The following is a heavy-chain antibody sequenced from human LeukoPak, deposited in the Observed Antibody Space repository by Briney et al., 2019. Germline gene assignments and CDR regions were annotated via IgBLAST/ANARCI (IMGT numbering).Heavy chain of an antibody. CDR2: INSDGGNI. V-gene: IGHV3-74*03. J-gene: IGHJ4*02. CDR3: ATSTVTTNPDY. CDR1: GFTFSDYY. D-gene: IGHD4-17*01. Sequence: PGGSLRLSCAASGFTFSDYYMSWIRQAPGKGLEWVSCINSDGGNIKYADSVKGRFTISRDNAKNTLYLQMNSLRAEDTAVYYCATSTVTTNPDYWGQGTLVTVSS.